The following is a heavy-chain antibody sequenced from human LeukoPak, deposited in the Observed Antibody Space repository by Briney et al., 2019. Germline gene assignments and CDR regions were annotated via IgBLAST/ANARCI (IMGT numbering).Heavy chain of an antibody. D-gene: IGHD4-23*01. CDR2: INPSGGST. Sequence: VASVKVSCKASGYTFTSYYMHWVRQAPGQGLEWMGIINPSGGSTSYAQKFQGRVTMTRDTSTSTVYMELSSLRSEDTAVYHCASDLNGGNSVVDYYYYMDVWGKGTTVTVSS. CDR3: ASDLNGGNSVVDYYYYMDV. J-gene: IGHJ6*03. CDR1: GYTFTSYY. V-gene: IGHV1-46*01.